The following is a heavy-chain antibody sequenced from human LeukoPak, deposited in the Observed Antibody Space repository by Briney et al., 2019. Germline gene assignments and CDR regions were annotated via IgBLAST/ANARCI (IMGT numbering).Heavy chain of an antibody. CDR3: TRGTNYDYYDLDV. J-gene: IGHJ6*02. CDR1: GFKFRDYY. Sequence: GGSLRLSCEASGFKFRDYYMSWIRQAPGKGLEWVSYVSGVDSTTYYADSVKGRFTISRDNAKNSLYLQVNSLRVEDTAVYYCTRGTNYDYYDLDVWGQGATVIVSS. V-gene: IGHV3-11*01. CDR2: VSGVDSTT.